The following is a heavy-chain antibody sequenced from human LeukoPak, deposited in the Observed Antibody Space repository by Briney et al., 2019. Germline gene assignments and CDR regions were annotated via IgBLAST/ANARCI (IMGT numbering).Heavy chain of an antibody. D-gene: IGHD3-22*01. J-gene: IGHJ4*02. CDR1: GFTFSSYA. V-gene: IGHV3-23*01. CDR3: AKSHLYYYDSSGSFDY. Sequence: GGSLRLSCAASGFTFSSYAMSRVRQAPGKGLEWVSAISGSGGSTYYADSVKGRFTISRDNSKNTLYLQMNSLRAEDTAVYYCAKSHLYYYDSSGSFDYWGQGTLVTVSS. CDR2: ISGSGGST.